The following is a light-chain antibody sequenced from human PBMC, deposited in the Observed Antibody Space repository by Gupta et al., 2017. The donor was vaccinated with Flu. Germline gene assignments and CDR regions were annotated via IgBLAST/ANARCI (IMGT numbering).Light chain of an antibody. V-gene: IGKV3D-15*01. J-gene: IGKJ4*01. Sequence: PATRSGSPGEGATRACRARQGVLNNLAWYQQKPGQAPRLLISGASARDSDFPHRFSGRGSGTEFTLTISSLQSEDFAVYYCQQENNCPFTFGGGTKVEIK. CDR2: GAS. CDR1: QGVLNN. CDR3: QQENNCPFT.